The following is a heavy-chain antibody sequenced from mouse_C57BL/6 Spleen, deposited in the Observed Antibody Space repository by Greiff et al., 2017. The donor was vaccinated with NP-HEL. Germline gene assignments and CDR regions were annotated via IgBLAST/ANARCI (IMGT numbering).Heavy chain of an antibody. CDR3: VRERDMGYSNSFDY. CDR2: IRSKSNNYAT. CDR1: GFSFNTYA. V-gene: IGHV10-1*01. Sequence: EVQLVESGGGLVQPKGSLKLSCAASGFSFNTYAMNWVRQAPGKGLEWVARIRSKSNNYATYYADSVKDRFTISRDDSESMLYLQMNNLKTEDTAMYYCVRERDMGYSNSFDYWGQGTTLTVSS. J-gene: IGHJ2*01. D-gene: IGHD2-5*01.